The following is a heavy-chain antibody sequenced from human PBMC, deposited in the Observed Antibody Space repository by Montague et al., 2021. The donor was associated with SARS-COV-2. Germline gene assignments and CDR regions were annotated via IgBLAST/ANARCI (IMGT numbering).Heavy chain of an antibody. CDR2: IFYTGSK. Sequence: SETLSLTCSVSGGSTSNYYWTWIRQSPGKGLQWIGYIFYTGSKKFNPSLKTRVSMSLDASKNHFSLRLSAVTAADTARYYCARAQNICFIANCVNYFDLWGLGALVPVSS. J-gene: IGHJ4*02. CDR1: GGSTSNYY. V-gene: IGHV4-59*01. CDR3: ARAQNICFIANCVNYFDL. D-gene: IGHD2-15*01.